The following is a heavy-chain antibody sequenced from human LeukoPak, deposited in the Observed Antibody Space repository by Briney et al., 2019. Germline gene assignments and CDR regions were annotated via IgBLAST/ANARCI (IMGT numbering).Heavy chain of an antibody. CDR3: ARDRDDIWKGYYYRSENYMDV. Sequence: SETLSLTCTVSGGSISSYYWSWIRQPPGKGLEWIGYIYYSGSTNYNPSLKSRVTISVDTSKNQFSLKLSSVTAADTAVYYCARDRDDIWKGYYYRSENYMDVWGKGTTVTVSS. CDR2: IYYSGST. V-gene: IGHV4-59*12. J-gene: IGHJ6*03. D-gene: IGHD3-3*01. CDR1: GGSISSYY.